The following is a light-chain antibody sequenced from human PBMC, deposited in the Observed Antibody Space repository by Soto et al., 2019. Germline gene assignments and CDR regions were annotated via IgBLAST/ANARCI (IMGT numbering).Light chain of an antibody. J-gene: IGLJ1*01. V-gene: IGLV2-14*01. CDR3: SSYSISTAYL. Sequence: QSALTQPASVSGSPGQSITISCTGTSSDVGGYDYVSWYQLHPGKAPKLMVFEVSNRPSGVSYRFSGSKSGNTASLTISGLQAEDAADYFCSSYSISTAYLFGTGTKVTVL. CDR1: SSDVGGYDY. CDR2: EVS.